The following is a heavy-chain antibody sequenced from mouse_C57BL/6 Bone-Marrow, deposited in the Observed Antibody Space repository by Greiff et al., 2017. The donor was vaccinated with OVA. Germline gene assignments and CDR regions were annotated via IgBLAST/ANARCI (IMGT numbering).Heavy chain of an antibody. Sequence: QVQLQQPGAELVMPGASVKLSCKASGYTFTSYWMHWVKQRPGQGLEWIGEIDPSDSSTNYNQKFKGKSTLTVDKSSSTAYMQLSSLTSADSAVYYCARVGTPFAYWGQGTLVTVSA. D-gene: IGHD3-3*01. CDR1: GYTFTSYW. CDR3: ARVGTPFAY. CDR2: IDPSDSST. J-gene: IGHJ3*01. V-gene: IGHV1-69*01.